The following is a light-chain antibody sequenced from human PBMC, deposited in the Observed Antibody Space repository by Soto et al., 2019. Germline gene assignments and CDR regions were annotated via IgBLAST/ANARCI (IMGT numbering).Light chain of an antibody. CDR3: QQYNDWPPRGT. CDR1: QYVSTN. CDR2: GAS. Sequence: EIVMTQSPATLSVSPGERATLSCRASQYVSTNLAWYQQKAGKPPRLLLYGASARATGIPARFSGSGSGTEFTLTISSLQSEDFAVYYCQQYNDWPPRGTFGQGTKVEIK. J-gene: IGKJ1*01. V-gene: IGKV3-15*01.